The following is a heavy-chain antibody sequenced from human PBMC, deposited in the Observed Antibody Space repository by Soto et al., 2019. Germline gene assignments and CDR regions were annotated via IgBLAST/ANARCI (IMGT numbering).Heavy chain of an antibody. D-gene: IGHD6-6*01. Sequence: ASVNVSCKFSGYTLTELSMHWVRQSPGKGLEWMGGFDPEDGETIYAQKFQGRVTMTEDTSTDTAYMELSSLRSEDTAVYYCATGGFTYSSSSRVPYYYGMDVWGQGTTVTVS. CDR3: ATGGFTYSSSSRVPYYYGMDV. CDR1: GYTLTELS. CDR2: FDPEDGET. J-gene: IGHJ6*02. V-gene: IGHV1-24*01.